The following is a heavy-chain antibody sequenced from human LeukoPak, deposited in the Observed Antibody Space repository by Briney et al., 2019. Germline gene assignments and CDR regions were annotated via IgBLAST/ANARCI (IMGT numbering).Heavy chain of an antibody. J-gene: IGHJ4*02. V-gene: IGHV3-23*01. CDR2: ISGSGGST. D-gene: IGHD4-17*01. CDR3: AKAHRYYGDYDY. CDR1: DA. Sequence: GGSLRLSCAGSDAMHWVRQPPGKGLEWVSAISGSGGSTYYADSVKGRFTISRDNSKNTLYLQMNSLRAEDTAVYYCAKAHRYYGDYDYWGQGTLVTVSS.